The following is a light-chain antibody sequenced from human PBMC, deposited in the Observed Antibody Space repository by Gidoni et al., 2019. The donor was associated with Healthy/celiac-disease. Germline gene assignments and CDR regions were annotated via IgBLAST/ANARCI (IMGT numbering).Light chain of an antibody. J-gene: IGKJ1*01. V-gene: IGKV1-5*03. CDR1: QSISSW. CDR3: QQYNSYSRT. CDR2: KAS. Sequence: DIQMTPSPSTLSASVGDRVTITCRASQSISSWLAWYQQKPGKAPKLLIYKASSLESGVPSRFSGSGSGTEFTLTISGLQPDDFATYYCQQYNSYSRTFGQGTKVEIK.